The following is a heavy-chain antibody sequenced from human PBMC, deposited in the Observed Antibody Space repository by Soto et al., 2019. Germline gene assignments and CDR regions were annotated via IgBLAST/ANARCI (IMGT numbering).Heavy chain of an antibody. J-gene: IGHJ4*02. Sequence: QGELVQSGAEVKKPGASVKVSCKASGYTFPSSTISWLRQAPGQGLEWLGWINAYSGDRKFAQRFQGRVTMTTDTSTSTAYLELTSLTSDDTAIYCCASANYGDSDYWGQGTLLTGSS. CDR3: ASANYGDSDY. D-gene: IGHD4-17*01. CDR1: GYTFPSST. CDR2: INAYSGDR. V-gene: IGHV1-18*01.